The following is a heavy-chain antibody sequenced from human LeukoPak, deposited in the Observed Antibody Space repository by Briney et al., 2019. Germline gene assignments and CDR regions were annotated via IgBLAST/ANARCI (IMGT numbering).Heavy chain of an antibody. Sequence: GASVKVSCKASGYTFTSYGISWVRRAPGQGLEWMGWISAYNGNTNYAQELQGRVTMTTDTSTSTAYMELRSLRSDDTAVYYCARSPSRGWFDPWGQGTLVTVSS. J-gene: IGHJ5*02. CDR2: ISAYNGNT. CDR3: ARSPSRGWFDP. V-gene: IGHV1-18*01. CDR1: GYTFTSYG.